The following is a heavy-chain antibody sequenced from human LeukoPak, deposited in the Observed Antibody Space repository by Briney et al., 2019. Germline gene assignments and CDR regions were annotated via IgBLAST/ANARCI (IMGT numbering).Heavy chain of an antibody. Sequence: SETLSLTCTVSGGSISSYYWSWIRQPPGKRLEWIGYIYYSGSTNYNPSLKSRVTISVDTSKNQFSLKLSSVTAADTAVYYCARSNTYCSGGSCYPTYGMDVWGQGTTVTVSS. CDR2: IYYSGST. CDR3: ARSNTYCSGGSCYPTYGMDV. CDR1: GGSISSYY. V-gene: IGHV4-59*01. D-gene: IGHD2-15*01. J-gene: IGHJ6*02.